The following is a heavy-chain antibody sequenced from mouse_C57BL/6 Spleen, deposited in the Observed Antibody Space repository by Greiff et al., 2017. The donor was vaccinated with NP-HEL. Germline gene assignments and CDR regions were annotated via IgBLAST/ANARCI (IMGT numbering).Heavy chain of an antibody. V-gene: IGHV5-4*03. D-gene: IGHD2-12*01. J-gene: IGHJ2*01. Sequence: DVMLVESGGGLVKPGGSLKLSCAASGFTFSSYAMSWVRQTPEKRLEWVATISDGGSYTYYPDNVKGRFTISRDNAKNNLYLQMSHLKSEDTAMYYCARGLRLFDYWGQGTTLTVSS. CDR1: GFTFSSYA. CDR3: ARGLRLFDY. CDR2: ISDGGSYT.